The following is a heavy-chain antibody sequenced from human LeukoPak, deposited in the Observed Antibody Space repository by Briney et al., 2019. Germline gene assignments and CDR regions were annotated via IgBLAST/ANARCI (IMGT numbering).Heavy chain of an antibody. Sequence: PGGSLRLSCAASGFIFSSKWMSWVRQAPGKGLEWVAFMRYDATKKYYADSVKGRFTISRDNSKNTVFLQINSLRADDTSVYYCARSVMMYASTYYFHYWGQGTLVTVSS. V-gene: IGHV3-30*02. CDR3: ARSVMMYASTYYFHY. D-gene: IGHD2-8*01. CDR2: MRYDATKK. J-gene: IGHJ4*02. CDR1: GFIFSSKW.